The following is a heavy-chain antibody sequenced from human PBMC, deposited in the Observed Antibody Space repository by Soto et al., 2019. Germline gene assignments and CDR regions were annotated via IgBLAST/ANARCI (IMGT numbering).Heavy chain of an antibody. D-gene: IGHD6-19*01. CDR3: ARGGDGYSSGWFDY. CDR1: GGTFSSYT. CDR2: IIPILGIA. J-gene: IGHJ4*02. Sequence: QVQLVQSGAEVKKPGSSVKVSCKASGGTFSSYTISWVRQAPGQGLEWMGRIIPILGIANYAQKFQGRVTITEDKSTSTANMELSSLRSEDTAVYYCARGGDGYSSGWFDYWGQGTLVTVSS. V-gene: IGHV1-69*02.